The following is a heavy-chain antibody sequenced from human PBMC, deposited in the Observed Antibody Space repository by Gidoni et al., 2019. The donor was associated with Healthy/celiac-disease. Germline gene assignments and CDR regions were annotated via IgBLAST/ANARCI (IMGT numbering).Heavy chain of an antibody. J-gene: IGHJ6*03. CDR1: GFTFSSYA. CDR3: ARDAARYYYYYMDV. D-gene: IGHD5-18*01. CDR2: ISYDGSNN. V-gene: IGHV3-30-3*01. Sequence: QVQLVESGGGVVQPGRSLRLSCAASGFTFSSYAMPWVRQAPGKGLEWVAVISYDGSNNYYADSVKGRFTISRDNSKNTLYLQMNSLRAEDTAVYYCARDAARYYYYYMDVWGKGTTVTVSS.